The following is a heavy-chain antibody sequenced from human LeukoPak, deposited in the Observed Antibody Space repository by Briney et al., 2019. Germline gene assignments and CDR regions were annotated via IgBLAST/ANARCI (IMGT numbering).Heavy chain of an antibody. Sequence: SETLSLTCAVSGGSFSGYYWSWIRQPPGKGLEWIGEINHSGSSNYNPSLKSRVTISVDTSKNQFSLKLNSMTAADTAVYHCARGREIGYQLPLDYWGQGTLVTVSS. J-gene: IGHJ4*02. CDR2: INHSGSS. V-gene: IGHV4-34*01. CDR3: ARGREIGYQLPLDY. CDR1: GGSFSGYY. D-gene: IGHD2-2*01.